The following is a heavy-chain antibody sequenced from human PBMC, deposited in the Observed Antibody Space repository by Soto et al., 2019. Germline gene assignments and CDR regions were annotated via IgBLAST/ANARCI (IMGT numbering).Heavy chain of an antibody. V-gene: IGHV4-34*01. J-gene: IGHJ6*02. Sequence: XETLSLTCAVDGWSFSGYYWSWIRQPPGKGLEWIGEINHSGSTNYNPSLKSRVTISVDTSKNQFSLKLSSVTAADTAVYYCARNGSYYDFWSGYYFGGGMDVWGQGTTVTVSS. CDR1: GWSFSGYY. CDR3: ARNGSYYDFWSGYYFGGGMDV. D-gene: IGHD3-3*01. CDR2: INHSGST.